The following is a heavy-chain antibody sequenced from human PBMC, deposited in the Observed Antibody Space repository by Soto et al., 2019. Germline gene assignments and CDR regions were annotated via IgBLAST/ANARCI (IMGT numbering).Heavy chain of an antibody. CDR1: GGSISSYY. D-gene: IGHD6-19*01. J-gene: IGHJ3*02. Sequence: SETLSLTCTVSGGSISSYYWSWIRQPPGKGLEWIGYIYYSGSTNYNPSLKSRVTISVDTSKNQFSLKLSSVTAADTAVYYCARRTAAGTGAFDIWGQGTMVTVSS. CDR2: IYYSGST. CDR3: ARRTAAGTGAFDI. V-gene: IGHV4-59*01.